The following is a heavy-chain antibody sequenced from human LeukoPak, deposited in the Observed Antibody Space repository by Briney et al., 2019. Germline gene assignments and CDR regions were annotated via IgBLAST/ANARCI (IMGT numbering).Heavy chain of an antibody. V-gene: IGHV5-51*01. Sequence: GESLKISCKGSGYSFTNYWIGWVRQMPGKGLEWMGIIYPGDSCTKYSPSFQGQVTISADKSIGTAYLQWSSLKASDTAMYYCARSPTGAAAEARFDPWGQGTLVTVSS. CDR2: IYPGDSCT. CDR3: ARSPTGAAAEARFDP. J-gene: IGHJ5*02. CDR1: GYSFTNYW. D-gene: IGHD6-13*01.